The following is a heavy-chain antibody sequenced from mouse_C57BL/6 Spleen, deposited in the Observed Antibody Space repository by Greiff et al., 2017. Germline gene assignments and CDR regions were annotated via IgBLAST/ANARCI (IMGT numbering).Heavy chain of an antibody. Sequence: VQLQESDAELVKPGASVKISCKVSGYTFTDHTIHWMKQRPEQGLEWIGYIYPRDGSTKYNEKFKGKATLTADKSSSTAYMQLNSLTSEDSAVYFCASPLTGTRYYFDYWGQGTTLTVSS. D-gene: IGHD4-1*01. J-gene: IGHJ2*01. CDR3: ASPLTGTRYYFDY. V-gene: IGHV1-78*01. CDR1: GYTFTDHT. CDR2: IYPRDGST.